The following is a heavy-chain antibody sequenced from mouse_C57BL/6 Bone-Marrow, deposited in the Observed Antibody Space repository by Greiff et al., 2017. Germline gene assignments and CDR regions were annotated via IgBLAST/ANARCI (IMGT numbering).Heavy chain of an antibody. Sequence: EVQLQESGAELVRPGASVKLSCTASGFNIKDDYMHWVKQRPEQGLEWIGWIDPENGDTEYASKFQGKATITADTSSNTAYLQLSSLTSEDTAVYYCTTRSRPFYCYFDVWGTGTTVTVSS. J-gene: IGHJ1*03. CDR1: GFNIKDDY. V-gene: IGHV14-4*01. CDR3: TTRSRPFYCYFDV. D-gene: IGHD2-4*01. CDR2: IDPENGDT.